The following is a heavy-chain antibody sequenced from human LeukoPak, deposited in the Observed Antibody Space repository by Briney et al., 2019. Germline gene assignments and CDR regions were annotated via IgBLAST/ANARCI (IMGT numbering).Heavy chain of an antibody. CDR1: GGXIVRYY. CDR3: ARHRAYSSSSPFDY. J-gene: IGHJ4*02. Sequence: SETLSLTCTVSGGXIVRYYWSWIRQPPGKGLEWIGYIYYTGSTNYNPSLKSRVTMFVDMSKNQFSLRLSSVTAADTAVYYCARHRAYSSSSPFDYWGQGTLVTVSS. D-gene: IGHD6-6*01. V-gene: IGHV4-59*08. CDR2: IYYTGST.